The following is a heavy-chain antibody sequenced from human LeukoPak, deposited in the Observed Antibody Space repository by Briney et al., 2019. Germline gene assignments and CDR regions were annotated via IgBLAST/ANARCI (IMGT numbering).Heavy chain of an antibody. CDR3: ALLRNYGDYENY. CDR2: FDPEDGET. CDR1: GYTLTELS. Sequence: ASVKVSCKVSGYTLTELSMHWVRQAPGKGLEWMGGFDPEDGETIYAQKFQGRVTMTEDTSTDTAYMELSRLRSEGTAVYYCALLRNYGDYENYWGQGTLVTVSS. D-gene: IGHD4-17*01. V-gene: IGHV1-24*01. J-gene: IGHJ4*02.